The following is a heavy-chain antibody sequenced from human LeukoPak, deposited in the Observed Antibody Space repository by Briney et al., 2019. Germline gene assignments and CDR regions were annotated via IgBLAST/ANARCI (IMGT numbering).Heavy chain of an antibody. CDR2: IIPIFGTA. CDR3: ARDMKYCSSTSCKYYFDY. J-gene: IGHJ4*02. V-gene: IGHV1-69*01. Sequence: SVKVSCKASGGTFSSYAISWVRQAPGQGLEWMGGIIPIFGTANYAQKFQGRVTITADESTSTAYMELSSLRSEDTAVYYCARDMKYCSSTSCKYYFDYWGQGTLVTVSS. D-gene: IGHD2-2*01. CDR1: GGTFSSYA.